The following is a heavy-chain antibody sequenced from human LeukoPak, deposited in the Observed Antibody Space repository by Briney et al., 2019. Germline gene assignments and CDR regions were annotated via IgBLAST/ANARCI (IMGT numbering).Heavy chain of an antibody. CDR3: AKGQITYYYDSSGYYPPNF. CDR2: ISGSGGST. V-gene: IGHV3-23*01. D-gene: IGHD3-22*01. CDR1: GFTFSSYA. Sequence: PGGSLRLSYAASGFTFSSYAMSWVRQAPGKGLEWVSAISGSGGSTYYADSVKGRFTISRDNSKNTLYLQMNSLRAEDTAVYYCAKGQITYYYDSSGYYPPNFWGQGTLVTVSS. J-gene: IGHJ4*02.